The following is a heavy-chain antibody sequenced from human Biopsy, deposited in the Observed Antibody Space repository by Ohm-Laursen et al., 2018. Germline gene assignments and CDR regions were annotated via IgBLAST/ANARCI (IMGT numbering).Heavy chain of an antibody. D-gene: IGHD3-10*01. CDR2: IHKDSTTE. CDR3: ARADPPLLYYGSGSSNWFDP. V-gene: IGHV3-11*01. J-gene: IGHJ5*02. Sequence: SLRLSCAASGFTFSDYYMNWFRRAPGKGLEWIAYIHKDSTTEYYADSVRGRFSISRDNAQKSLYLQMNSLRAEDTAVYFCARADPPLLYYGSGSSNWFDPWGQGTLVTVSS. CDR1: GFTFSDYY.